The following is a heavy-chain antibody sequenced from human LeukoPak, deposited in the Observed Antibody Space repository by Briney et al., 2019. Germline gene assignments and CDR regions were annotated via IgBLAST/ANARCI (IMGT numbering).Heavy chain of an antibody. Sequence: PGGSLRLSCAASGFTFSSYAMSWVRQTPGKGLEWVSAISGSGGSTYYADSVKGRFSISRDNSKNTLHLQMNSLTAEDTAVYFCAKGPLIEVAGTTWDYWGQGTLVTVSS. J-gene: IGHJ4*02. CDR2: ISGSGGST. D-gene: IGHD6-19*01. CDR3: AKGPLIEVAGTTWDY. V-gene: IGHV3-23*01. CDR1: GFTFSSYA.